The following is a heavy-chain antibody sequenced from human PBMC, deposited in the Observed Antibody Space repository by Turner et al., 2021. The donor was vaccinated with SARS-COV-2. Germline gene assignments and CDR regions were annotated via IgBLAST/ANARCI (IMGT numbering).Heavy chain of an antibody. CDR3: ARWDNYYDSSGYDTDAFDI. J-gene: IGHJ3*02. Sequence: EVQLVASGGGLVTPGGSLRLSCAASGFTFSSYSMSWVRQAPGKGLEWVSDRSSSSSYIEYEDSVKGRVTISRNNAKNTLYLQMNSLRDEDTAVYYCARWDNYYDSSGYDTDAFDIWGQGTMVTVSS. V-gene: IGHV3-21*01. CDR2: RSSSSSYI. D-gene: IGHD3-22*01. CDR1: GFTFSSYS.